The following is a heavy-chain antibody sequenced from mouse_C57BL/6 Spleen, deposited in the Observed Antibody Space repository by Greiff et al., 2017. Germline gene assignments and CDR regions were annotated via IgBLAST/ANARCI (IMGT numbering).Heavy chain of an antibody. CDR3: AREDGNPHFDY. D-gene: IGHD2-1*01. CDR1: GYAFTNYL. V-gene: IGHV1-54*01. J-gene: IGHJ2*01. CDR2: INPGSGGT. Sequence: VKLMESGAELVRPGTSVKVSCKASGYAFTNYLIEWVKQRPGQGLEWIGVINPGSGGTNYNEKFKGKATLTADKSSSTAYMQLSSLTSEDSAVYFCAREDGNPHFDYWGQGTTLTVSS.